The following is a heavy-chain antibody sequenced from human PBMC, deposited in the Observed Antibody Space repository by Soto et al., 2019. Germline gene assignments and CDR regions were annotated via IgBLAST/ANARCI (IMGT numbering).Heavy chain of an antibody. CDR2: IWYDGSNK. Sequence: PGGSLRLSCAASGFTFSSYGMHWVRQAPGMGLEWVAVIWYDGSNKYYADSVKGRFTISRDNSKNTLYLQMNSLRAEDTAVYYCARETDYGGNSYYGMDVWGQGTTVTVSS. CDR3: ARETDYGGNSYYGMDV. J-gene: IGHJ6*02. V-gene: IGHV3-33*01. D-gene: IGHD4-17*01. CDR1: GFTFSSYG.